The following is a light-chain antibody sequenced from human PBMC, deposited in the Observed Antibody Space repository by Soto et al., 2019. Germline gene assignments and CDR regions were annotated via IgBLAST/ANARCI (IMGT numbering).Light chain of an antibody. CDR3: QQRSNLIT. CDR1: QSVSSY. CDR2: EAS. J-gene: IGKJ4*02. V-gene: IGKV3-11*01. Sequence: EIVLTQSPATLSFSPGERATLSCSASQSVSSYLAWYQQNPGQAPVLLIYEASNRATGIPARFSGSGSGTDFTLTISSLEPEDFAGYYCQQRSNLITFGGRTKVEIK.